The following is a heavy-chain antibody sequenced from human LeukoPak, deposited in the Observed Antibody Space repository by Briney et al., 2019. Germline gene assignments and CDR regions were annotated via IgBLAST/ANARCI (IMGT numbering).Heavy chain of an antibody. CDR3: ARDQGDSSGYYYPTWDY. J-gene: IGHJ4*02. V-gene: IGHV3-66*01. Sequence: GGSLRLSCAASGFTVSSNYMSWVRQAPGKGLEWVSVIYSGGRTYYADSVKGRFTISRDNSKNTLYLQMNSLRAEDTAVYYCARDQGDSSGYYYPTWDYWGQGTLVTVSS. CDR2: IYSGGRT. D-gene: IGHD3-22*01. CDR1: GFTVSSNY.